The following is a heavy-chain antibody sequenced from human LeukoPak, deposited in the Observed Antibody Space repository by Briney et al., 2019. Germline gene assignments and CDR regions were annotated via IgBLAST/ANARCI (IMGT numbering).Heavy chain of an antibody. V-gene: IGHV4-30-2*01. CDR2: IYHSGST. CDR1: GGSISSGGYS. D-gene: IGHD2-15*01. J-gene: IGHJ3*02. Sequence: SETLSLTCAVSGGSISSGGYSWSWIRQPPGKGLEWIGYIYHSGSTYYNPSLKSRVTISVDRSKNQFSLKLSSVTAADTAVYYCARESYIGYCSGGSCPPAYAFDIWGQGTMVTVSS. CDR3: ARESYIGYCSGGSCPPAYAFDI.